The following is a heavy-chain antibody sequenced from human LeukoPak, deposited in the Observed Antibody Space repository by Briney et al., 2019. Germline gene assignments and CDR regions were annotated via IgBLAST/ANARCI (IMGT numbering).Heavy chain of an antibody. CDR3: AHARGAGNSPTFDI. V-gene: IGHV2-5*02. J-gene: IGHJ3*02. D-gene: IGHD4-23*01. CDR1: GFSLSTSAVG. CDR2: VYWDDDK. Sequence: SGPTLVKPTQTLTLTCTFSGFSLSTSAVGVAWIRRPPGKALEWLALVYWDDDKRYSPSLKSRLTLTKNTSKNQVVLTMTNMDPVDTATYYCAHARGAGNSPTFDIWGQGTMVTVSS.